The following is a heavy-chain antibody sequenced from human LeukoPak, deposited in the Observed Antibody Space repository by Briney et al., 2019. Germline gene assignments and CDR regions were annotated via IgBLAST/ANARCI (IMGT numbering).Heavy chain of an antibody. J-gene: IGHJ4*02. Sequence: GGSLRLSCAASGFTFSSYGMSWVRQAPGKGLEWVSAIRGSGGSTYYADSVKGRFTISRDNSKNTLYLQMNSLRAEDTAVYYCAKDRYYYDSSIGLYYFDYWGQGTLVTVSS. CDR3: AKDRYYYDSSIGLYYFDY. D-gene: IGHD3-22*01. CDR2: IRGSGGST. CDR1: GFTFSSYG. V-gene: IGHV3-23*01.